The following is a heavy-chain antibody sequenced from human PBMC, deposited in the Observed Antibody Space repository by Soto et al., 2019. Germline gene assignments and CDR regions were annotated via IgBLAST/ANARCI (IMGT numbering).Heavy chain of an antibody. V-gene: IGHV4-39*01. J-gene: IGHJ4*02. Sequence: SETLSLTCTVSGGSISSSSYYWGWIRQPPGKGLEWIGSIYYSGSTYYNPSLKSRVTISVDTSKNQFSLRLSSVTAADTAVYYCARPNGRGYSGYEDYFDYWGQGTLVTVSS. D-gene: IGHD5-12*01. CDR1: GGSISSSSYY. CDR3: ARPNGRGYSGYEDYFDY. CDR2: IYYSGST.